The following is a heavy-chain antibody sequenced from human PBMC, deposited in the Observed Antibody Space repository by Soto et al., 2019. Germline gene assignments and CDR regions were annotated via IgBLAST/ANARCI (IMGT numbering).Heavy chain of an antibody. CDR3: VRDRRLRGHPFDI. D-gene: IGHD2-21*02. J-gene: IGHJ3*02. CDR2: ISFDGTAT. Sequence: EVQLVESGGGLVQPGGSLRLSCAASGFSFSSSWMQWVRQAPGKGLVWVSRISFDGTATTSADAVKGRFIISRDNAKNTLFLQRHNLRADETAMYYCVRDRRLRGHPFDIWVQGTFVSVSS. CDR1: GFSFSSSW. V-gene: IGHV3-74*03.